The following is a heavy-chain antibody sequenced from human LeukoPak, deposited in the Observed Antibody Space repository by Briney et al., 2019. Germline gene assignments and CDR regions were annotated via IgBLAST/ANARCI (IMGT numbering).Heavy chain of an antibody. CDR3: ARNLGGYGDPGFH. D-gene: IGHD4-17*01. V-gene: IGHV1-69*04. Sequence: GASVKVSCKASGGTFSSYAISWVRQAPGQGLGWMGRIIPILGIANYAQKFQGRVTITADKSTSTAYMELSSLRSEDTAVYYCARNLGGYGDPGFHWGQGTLVTVSS. CDR1: GGTFSSYA. CDR2: IIPILGIA. J-gene: IGHJ4*02.